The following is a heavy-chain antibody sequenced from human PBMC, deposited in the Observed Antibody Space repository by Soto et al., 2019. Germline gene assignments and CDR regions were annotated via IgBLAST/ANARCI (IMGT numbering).Heavy chain of an antibody. Sequence: PGGSLRLSCAASGFTFSSYAMSWVRQAPGKGLEWVSAISGSGGSTYYADSVKGRFTISRDNSKNTLYLQMNSLRAEDTAVYYCAKPPPAAPEYYNWFDPWGQGTPVTVSS. V-gene: IGHV3-23*01. CDR2: ISGSGGST. D-gene: IGHD6-13*01. CDR3: AKPPPAAPEYYNWFDP. J-gene: IGHJ5*02. CDR1: GFTFSSYA.